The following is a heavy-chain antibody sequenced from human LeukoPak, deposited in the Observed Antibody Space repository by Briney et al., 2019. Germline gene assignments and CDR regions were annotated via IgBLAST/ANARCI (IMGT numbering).Heavy chain of an antibody. CDR3: ARNLGYYASGSSFN. CDR2: IYDGGNT. D-gene: IGHD3-10*01. CDR1: GFTVSSSY. V-gene: IGHV3-53*01. Sequence: GGSLRLSCAASGFTVSSSYMSWVRQAPGKGLEWVSVIYDGGNTYYADSVKGRFTISRDNSKNTVYLQMNSLRAEDTAVYYCARNLGYYASGSSFNWGLGTLVTVSS. J-gene: IGHJ4*02.